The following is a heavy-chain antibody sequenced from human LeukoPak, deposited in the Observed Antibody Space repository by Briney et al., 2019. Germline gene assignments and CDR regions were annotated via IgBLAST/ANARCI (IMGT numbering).Heavy chain of an antibody. CDR1: GGSISSYY. CDR2: IYYSGST. D-gene: IGHD3-16*02. CDR3: ARALIEHPNWFDP. V-gene: IGHV4-59*01. Sequence: SETLSLTCTVSGGSISSYYWSWIRQHPGKGLEWIGYIYYSGSTYYNPSLKSRVTISVDTSKNQFSLKLSSVTAADTAVYYCARALIEHPNWFDPWGQGTLVTVSS. J-gene: IGHJ5*02.